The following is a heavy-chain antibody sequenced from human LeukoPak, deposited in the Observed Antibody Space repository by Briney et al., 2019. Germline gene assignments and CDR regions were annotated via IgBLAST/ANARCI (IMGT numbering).Heavy chain of an antibody. J-gene: IGHJ4*02. CDR3: ARDRSTGYTSGTIDY. D-gene: IGHD6-19*01. CDR2: ISSSTSKT. Sequence: GGSLRLSCAASGFTFSSYSMNWVRQAPGKGPEWVSSISSSTSKTYYADSVKGRFIITRDNAKNSLYLQMNSLRAEDAAVYFCARDRSTGYTSGTIDYWGQGTLVTVSS. CDR1: GFTFSSYS. V-gene: IGHV3-21*04.